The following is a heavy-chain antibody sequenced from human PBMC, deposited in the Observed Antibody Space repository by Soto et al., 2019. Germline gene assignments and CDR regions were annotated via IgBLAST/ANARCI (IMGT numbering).Heavy chain of an antibody. D-gene: IGHD3-16*01. CDR3: AKVRPSLGGTGRGAMDV. CDR2: ITGFGGTT. J-gene: IGHJ6*02. V-gene: IGHV3-23*01. Sequence: EVQLLESGGGLVQPGGSLRLSCAASGFTFKTFAMSWVRQAPGKGLEWVAAITGFGGTTYYADSLQGRFTVSRDNSNDTLYLHMDSLRADDTAVYYCAKVRPSLGGTGRGAMDVWGQGTTVTVSS. CDR1: GFTFKTFA.